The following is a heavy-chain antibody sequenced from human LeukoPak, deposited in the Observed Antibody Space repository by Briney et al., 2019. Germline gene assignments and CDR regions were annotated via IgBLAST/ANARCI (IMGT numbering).Heavy chain of an antibody. CDR3: AKDSPVATR. J-gene: IGHJ4*02. Sequence: PGGSLRLSCAASGFTFSSSAMGWVRQAPGRGLEWVSSITDSGDGTYYADSVKGRFTISRDDSKNTLYLQMNSLRAEDTAVYYCAKDSPVATRWGQGTLVTVSS. V-gene: IGHV3-23*01. CDR2: ITDSGDGT. D-gene: IGHD1-26*01. CDR1: GFTFSSSA.